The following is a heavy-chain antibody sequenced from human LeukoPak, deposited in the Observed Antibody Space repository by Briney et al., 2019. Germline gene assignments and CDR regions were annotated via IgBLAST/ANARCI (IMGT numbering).Heavy chain of an antibody. Sequence: GRSLRLSCAASGFTFSSDWMNWVRQAPGKGLVWVANINQGGSVKNYVDSVKGRFTISRDNAKNSLYLQMDSLRAEDTAVYYCAKENIDFWTSPTTFMDVWGKGTTVIVSS. D-gene: IGHD3-3*01. CDR1: GFTFSSDW. V-gene: IGHV3-7*01. J-gene: IGHJ6*04. CDR3: AKENIDFWTSPTTFMDV. CDR2: INQGGSVK.